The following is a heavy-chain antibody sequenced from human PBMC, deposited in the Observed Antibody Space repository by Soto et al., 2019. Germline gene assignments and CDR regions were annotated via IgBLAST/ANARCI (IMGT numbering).Heavy chain of an antibody. CDR3: ARDSASGYYGDNWFDP. CDR1: GGTFSSYA. CDR2: IIPIFGTA. V-gene: IGHV1-69*12. J-gene: IGHJ5*02. Sequence: QVQLVQSGAKVKKPGSSVKVSCKASGGTFSSYAISWVRQAPGQGLEWMGGIIPIFGTANYAQKFQGRVTITADESTSTAYMELCSLRSEDTAVYYCARDSASGYYGDNWFDPWGQGTLVTVSS. D-gene: IGHD3-3*01.